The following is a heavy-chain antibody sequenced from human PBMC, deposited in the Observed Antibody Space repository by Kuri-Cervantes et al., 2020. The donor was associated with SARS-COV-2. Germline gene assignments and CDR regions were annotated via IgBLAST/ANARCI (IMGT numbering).Heavy chain of an antibody. Sequence: ASVKVSCKASGYTFTGYYMHWVRQAPGQGLEWMGWIHPDSGGTNYAQKFQGRVTMTRDTSIDTAYLELSRLRFDDTAVYYCARVRQNDFQAFDYWGQGTLVTVSS. V-gene: IGHV1-2*02. J-gene: IGHJ4*02. CDR3: ARVRQNDFQAFDY. CDR1: GYTFTGYY. CDR2: IHPDSGGT. D-gene: IGHD3-3*01.